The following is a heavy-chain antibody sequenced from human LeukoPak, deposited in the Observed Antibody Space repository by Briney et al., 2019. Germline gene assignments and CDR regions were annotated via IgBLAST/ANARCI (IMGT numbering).Heavy chain of an antibody. V-gene: IGHV4-34*01. CDR2: INHSGST. D-gene: IGHD3-3*02. J-gene: IGHJ5*02. Sequence: PSETLSLTCAVYGGSFSGYYWSWIRQPPGKGLEWIGEINHSGSTNYNPSLKSRVTISVDTSKNQFSLKLSSVTAADTAVYYCARSAIFWFDPWGQGTLVTVSS. CDR1: GGSFSGYY. CDR3: ARSAIFWFDP.